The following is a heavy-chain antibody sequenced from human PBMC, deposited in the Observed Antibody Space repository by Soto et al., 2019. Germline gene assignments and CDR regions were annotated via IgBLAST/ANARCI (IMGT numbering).Heavy chain of an antibody. V-gene: IGHV4-4*02. CDR1: GGSISSSSW. D-gene: IGHD2-21*02. CDR3: ALGLSFRGDFDV. CDR2: IYHAGIP. J-gene: IGHJ3*01. Sequence: HLQESGPGLVKPSWTLSLTCDVSGGSISSSSWWTWVRQSSGKGLEWIGEIYHAGIPNYHPSYQSRVTILADKPKNHFSLRLTSVTAADTAFYYCALGLSFRGDFDVWGQGTTVTVSS.